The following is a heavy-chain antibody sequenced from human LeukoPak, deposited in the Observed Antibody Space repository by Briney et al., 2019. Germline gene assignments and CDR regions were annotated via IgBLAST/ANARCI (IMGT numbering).Heavy chain of an antibody. CDR3: AKSLTVTPGVDKPHDY. Sequence: GGSLRLSCVVSGFMCSDYVMTWVREAPGKGLGWVSSSGGGVSAYYADSVRGRFSISTDNSKNTLYLQMNSLTAEDTAVYFCAKSLTVTPGVDKPHDYWGPGTLVTVSS. CDR2: SGGGVSA. CDR1: GFMCSDYV. D-gene: IGHD3-10*01. V-gene: IGHV3-23*01. J-gene: IGHJ4*02.